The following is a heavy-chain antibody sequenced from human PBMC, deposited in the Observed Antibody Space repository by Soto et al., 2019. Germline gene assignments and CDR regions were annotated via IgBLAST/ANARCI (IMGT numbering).Heavy chain of an antibody. V-gene: IGHV3-73*01. J-gene: IGHJ4*02. CDR3: TSSGYYDSSGYWYYFDY. D-gene: IGHD3-22*01. Sequence: PGGSLRLSCAASGFTFSGSAMHWIRQASGKGLEWVGRIRSKANSYATAYAASVKGRFTISRDDSKNTAYLQMNSLKTEDTAVYYCTSSGYYDSSGYWYYFDYWGQGTLVIVSS. CDR1: GFTFSGSA. CDR2: IRSKANSYAT.